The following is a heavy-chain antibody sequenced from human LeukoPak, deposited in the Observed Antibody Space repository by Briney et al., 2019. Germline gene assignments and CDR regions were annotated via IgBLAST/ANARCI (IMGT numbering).Heavy chain of an antibody. Sequence: SVKVSCKASGGTFNSYDISWVRQAPGQGLEWMGRIIPILGIANYAQKFQGRVTITADKSTSTAYMELSSLRSEDTAVYYCASDNVVVQAAITWFDPWGQGTLVTVSS. D-gene: IGHD2-2*01. V-gene: IGHV1-69*04. J-gene: IGHJ5*02. CDR1: GGTFNSYD. CDR3: ASDNVVVQAAITWFDP. CDR2: IIPILGIA.